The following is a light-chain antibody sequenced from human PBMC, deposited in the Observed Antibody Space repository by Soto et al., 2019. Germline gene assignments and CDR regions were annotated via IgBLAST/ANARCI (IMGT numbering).Light chain of an antibody. CDR2: XXX. Sequence: DIVMTQTPLSSPVTLGQAASISCRSSQSLVHNDGNTYLSWFQQRPGQPPRLLIXXXXDRFSGXXXXXXXXXAGTDFTLTIRRLQPEDFATYYCLQDYDYPPTFGQGTKVDIK. CDR1: QSLVHNDGNTY. CDR3: LQDYDYPPT. V-gene: IGKV2-24*01. J-gene: IGKJ1*01.